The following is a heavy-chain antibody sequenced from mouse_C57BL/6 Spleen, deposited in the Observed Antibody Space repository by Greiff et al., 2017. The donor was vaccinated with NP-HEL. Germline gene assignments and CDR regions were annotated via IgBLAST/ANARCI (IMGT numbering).Heavy chain of an antibody. D-gene: IGHD2-14*01. J-gene: IGHJ2*01. CDR1: GYAFSSSW. V-gene: IGHV1-82*01. CDR2: IYPGDGDT. Sequence: VQLQQSGPELVKPGASVKISCKASGYAFSSSWMNWVKQRPGKGLEWIGRIYPGDGDTNYNGKFKGKATLTADKSSSTAYMQLSSLTSEDSAVYFCAVRGFDYWGQGTTLTVSS. CDR3: AVRGFDY.